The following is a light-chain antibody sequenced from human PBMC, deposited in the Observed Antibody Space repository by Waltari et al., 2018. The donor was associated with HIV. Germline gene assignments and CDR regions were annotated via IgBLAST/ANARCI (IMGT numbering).Light chain of an antibody. V-gene: IGLV1-44*01. CDR2: SNN. CDR3: AAWDDSLNGHVV. J-gene: IGLJ2*01. CDR1: SSNIGSNT. Sequence: QSVLTQPPSASGTPGQRVTISCSGSSSNIGSNTVNWYQQLPGTAPKLLIYSNNPRPSGFPDRFAGSKSGTSASLAISGLQSEDEADYYCAAWDDSLNGHVVFGGGTKLTVL.